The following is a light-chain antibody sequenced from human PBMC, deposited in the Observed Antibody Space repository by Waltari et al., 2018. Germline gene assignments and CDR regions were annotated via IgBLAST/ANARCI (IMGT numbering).Light chain of an antibody. CDR1: PSFTSY. V-gene: IGKV3-20*01. CDR2: GVS. Sequence: PGEVATLSCRASPSFTSYFAWYQQKRGQAPRLINYGVSSRATGIPDRFSGSGSGTDFTLTISSLEPEDVGVYYCLQHSGGYSFGQGTKVEIK. J-gene: IGKJ2*03. CDR3: LQHSGGYS.